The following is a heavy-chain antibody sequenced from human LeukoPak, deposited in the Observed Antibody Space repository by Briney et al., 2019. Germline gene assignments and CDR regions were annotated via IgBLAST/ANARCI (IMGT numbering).Heavy chain of an antibody. CDR1: GFTFSSHS. Sequence: GGSLRLSCAASGFTFSSHSMNWVRQAPGKGLEWVSYISSSSSTIYYADSVKGRFTISRDNAKNSLYLQMNSLKAEDTAVYYCARGAYYYEDWGQGTLVTVSS. V-gene: IGHV3-48*01. CDR3: ARGAYYYED. D-gene: IGHD3-22*01. CDR2: ISSSSSTI. J-gene: IGHJ4*02.